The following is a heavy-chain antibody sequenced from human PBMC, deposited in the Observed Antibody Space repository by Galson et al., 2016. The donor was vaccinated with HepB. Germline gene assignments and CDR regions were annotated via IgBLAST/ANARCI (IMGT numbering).Heavy chain of an antibody. CDR2: VSFDGSDK. Sequence: SLRLSCAASGFTFSTYEMIWVRQAPGKGLEWVAVVSFDGSDKDYADSLKGRLTISRDNSRSTLILQMSSLPAADTAMYYCVKDLGSNGLLVFDFWGQGTLVTVSS. D-gene: IGHD6-13*01. CDR1: GFTFSTYE. J-gene: IGHJ4*02. V-gene: IGHV3-30*18. CDR3: VKDLGSNGLLVFDF.